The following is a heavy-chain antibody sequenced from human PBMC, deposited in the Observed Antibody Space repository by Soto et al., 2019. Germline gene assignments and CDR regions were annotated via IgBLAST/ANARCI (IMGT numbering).Heavy chain of an antibody. CDR2: ISYDGSEK. Sequence: QVQLVESGGGVVQPGTSLRLSCAASGFKFSFFAMQWVRQAPGKGLEWVAVISYDGSEKYYADSVKGRFSISRDNSKNTLTLQMNSLRPDDTAVYFCAKALGELSPESYDYWGQGTLITVSS. J-gene: IGHJ4*02. CDR1: GFKFSFFA. CDR3: AKALGELSPESYDY. V-gene: IGHV3-30*18. D-gene: IGHD3-16*02.